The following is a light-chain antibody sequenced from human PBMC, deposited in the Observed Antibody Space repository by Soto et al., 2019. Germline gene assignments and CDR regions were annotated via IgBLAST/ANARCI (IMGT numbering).Light chain of an antibody. CDR1: TSDVGI. V-gene: IGLV2-23*02. Sequence: QSALTQPASVSGSPGQSITISCSGTTSDVGIVSWYQHHPGKAPKLMIHEVTKRPSGVSDRFSGSNSGNSASLSISGLQAEDEADYFCCSFGGSGYVFGTGTKVTVL. J-gene: IGLJ1*01. CDR3: CSFGGSGYV. CDR2: EVT.